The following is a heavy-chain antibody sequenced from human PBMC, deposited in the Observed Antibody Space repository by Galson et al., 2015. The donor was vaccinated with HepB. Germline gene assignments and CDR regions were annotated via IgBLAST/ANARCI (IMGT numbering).Heavy chain of an antibody. CDR1: GFTFSNAW. CDR3: TTRYLPVAGPSHDY. D-gene: IGHD6-19*01. V-gene: IGHV3-15*07. CDR2: IKSKTDGGTT. J-gene: IGHJ4*02. Sequence: SLRLSCAASGFTFSNAWMHWVRQAPGKGLEWVGRIKSKTDGGTTDYAAPVKGRFTISRDDSKDTLYVQMNSLKTEDTAVYYCTTRYLPVAGPSHDYWGQGTLVTVSS.